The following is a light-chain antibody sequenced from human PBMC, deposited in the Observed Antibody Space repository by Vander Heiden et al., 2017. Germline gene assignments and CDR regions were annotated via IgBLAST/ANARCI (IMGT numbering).Light chain of an antibody. Sequence: EIVMTQSPATLSVSPGERATLSCRASQSVSSKLAWYQQKPGQAPRLLIYGASTRATGIPARSSGSGSGTEFTLTISSLQSEDFVVYYCQQYNDWPPYTFGQGTKLEIK. J-gene: IGKJ2*01. CDR3: QQYNDWPPYT. CDR2: GAS. V-gene: IGKV3-15*01. CDR1: QSVSSK.